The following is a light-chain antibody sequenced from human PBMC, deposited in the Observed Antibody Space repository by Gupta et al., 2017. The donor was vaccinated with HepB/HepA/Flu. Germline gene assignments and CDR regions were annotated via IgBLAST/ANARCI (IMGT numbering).Light chain of an antibody. CDR2: EVT. J-gene: IGLJ3*02. V-gene: IGLV2-23*02. CDR3: SSYAGDSIWV. Sequence: QSALTQPASVSGSPGQSITISCTGTRNDIGNYDLVSWYQQHPGEAPKLIIYEVTKRPSGVSARFSGSNSGSTASLTVSRRQAEDEASYFCSSYAGDSIWVFGGGTKLTVL. CDR1: RNDIGNYDL.